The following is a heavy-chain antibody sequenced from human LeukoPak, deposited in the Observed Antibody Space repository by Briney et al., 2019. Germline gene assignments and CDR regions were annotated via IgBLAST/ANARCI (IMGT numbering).Heavy chain of an antibody. Sequence: GGSLRLSCAASGFTFSSYGMHWVRQAPGKGLEWVAFIRYDGSNKYYADSVKGRFTISRDNSKNTLYPQMNSLRAEDTAVYYCAKVPDPYGDYAVFDPWGQGTLVTVSS. V-gene: IGHV3-30*02. J-gene: IGHJ5*02. CDR1: GFTFSSYG. CDR3: AKVPDPYGDYAVFDP. D-gene: IGHD4-17*01. CDR2: IRYDGSNK.